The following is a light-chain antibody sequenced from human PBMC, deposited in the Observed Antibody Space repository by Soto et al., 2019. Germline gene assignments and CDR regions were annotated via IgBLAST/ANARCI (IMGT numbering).Light chain of an antibody. V-gene: IGKV1-6*02. Sequence: ALQMTQSPSSLSASVGDTVTITCRASQGIRNDLGWYQQKPGKAPKLLIYAASTLHSGVPSRFSGSGSGTDFTLTITSLQPEDFATYYCLQDHTYPWTFGQGTKVEIK. CDR3: LQDHTYPWT. J-gene: IGKJ1*01. CDR1: QGIRND. CDR2: AAS.